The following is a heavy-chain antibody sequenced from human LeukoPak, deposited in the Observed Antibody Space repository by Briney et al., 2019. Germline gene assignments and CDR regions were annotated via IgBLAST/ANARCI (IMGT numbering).Heavy chain of an antibody. CDR1: GDSISGYY. D-gene: IGHD6-6*01. J-gene: IGHJ4*02. CDR3: ARHSSLQGYYFDY. CDR2: VHDSGST. V-gene: IGHV4-59*08. Sequence: SETLSLTCTVSGDSISGYYWSWIRQPPGKGLEWIGNVHDSGSTTYHPSLQSRVTISVDTSKKQFSLKLRSVTAADSAVYYCARHSSLQGYYFDYWGRGTLVTVSS.